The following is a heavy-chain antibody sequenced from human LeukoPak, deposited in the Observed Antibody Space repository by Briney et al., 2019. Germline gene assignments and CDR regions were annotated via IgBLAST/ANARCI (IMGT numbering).Heavy chain of an antibody. V-gene: IGHV4-31*03. Sequence: SQTLSLTCTVSGGSISSGGYYWSWIRQHPGKGLEWIGYIYYSGSTYYNPSLKSRVTISVDTSKNQFSLKLSSVTAADTAVYYCARAPPYGSSWYPQTYFDYWGQGTLVTVSS. J-gene: IGHJ4*02. D-gene: IGHD6-13*01. CDR3: ARAPPYGSSWYPQTYFDY. CDR2: IYYSGST. CDR1: GGSISSGGYY.